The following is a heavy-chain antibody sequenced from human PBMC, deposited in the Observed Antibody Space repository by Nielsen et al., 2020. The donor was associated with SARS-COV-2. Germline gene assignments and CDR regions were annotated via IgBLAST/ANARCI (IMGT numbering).Heavy chain of an antibody. CDR2: ISYDGSNK. CDR1: GFTFSSYG. J-gene: IGHJ3*02. D-gene: IGHD3-10*01. CDR3: AKGFYGSGIYAFDI. Sequence: GESLKISCAASGFTFSSYGMHWVRQAPGKGLEWVAVISYDGSNKYYADSVKGRFTISRDNSKNTLYLQMNSLRAEDTAVYYCAKGFYGSGIYAFDIWGQGTMVTVSS. V-gene: IGHV3-30*18.